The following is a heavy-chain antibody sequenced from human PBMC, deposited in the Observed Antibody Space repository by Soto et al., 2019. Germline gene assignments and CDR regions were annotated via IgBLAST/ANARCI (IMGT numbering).Heavy chain of an antibody. D-gene: IGHD3-9*01. Sequence: PSETLSLTCTVSGDSISSYYWSWILQPPGKGLEWIGYIYYSGSTNYNPSLKSRVTISVDTSKNQFSLKLSSVTAADTAVYYCARGIRYFDWWGFDIWGQGTMVTVSS. CDR2: IYYSGST. V-gene: IGHV4-59*01. CDR1: GDSISSYY. J-gene: IGHJ3*02. CDR3: ARGIRYFDWWGFDI.